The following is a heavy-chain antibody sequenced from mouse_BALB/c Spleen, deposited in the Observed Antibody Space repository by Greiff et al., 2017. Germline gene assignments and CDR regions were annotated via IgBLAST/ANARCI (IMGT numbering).Heavy chain of an antibody. J-gene: IGHJ2*01. Sequence: QVQLQQSGAELARPGASVKMSCKASGYTFTSYTMHSVKQRPGQGLEWIGYINPSSGYTNYNQKFKDKATLTADKSSSTAYMQLSSLTSEDSAVYYCARSGYGYLDYWGQGTTLTVSS. CDR3: ARSGYGYLDY. D-gene: IGHD2-14*01. CDR1: GYTFTSYT. CDR2: INPSSGYT. V-gene: IGHV1-4*01.